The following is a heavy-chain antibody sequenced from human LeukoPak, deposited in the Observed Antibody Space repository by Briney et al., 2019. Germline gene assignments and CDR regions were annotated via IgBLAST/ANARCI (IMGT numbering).Heavy chain of an antibody. Sequence: GGSLRLSCAASGFTFSSYGMHWVRQAPGKGLEWVAVISYDGSNKYYADSVKGRFTISRDNSKNTLYLQMNSLRAEDTAVYYCAKDRIAAAVNTFDYWDQGTLVTVSS. V-gene: IGHV3-30*18. CDR2: ISYDGSNK. D-gene: IGHD6-13*01. CDR3: AKDRIAAAVNTFDY. CDR1: GFTFSSYG. J-gene: IGHJ4*02.